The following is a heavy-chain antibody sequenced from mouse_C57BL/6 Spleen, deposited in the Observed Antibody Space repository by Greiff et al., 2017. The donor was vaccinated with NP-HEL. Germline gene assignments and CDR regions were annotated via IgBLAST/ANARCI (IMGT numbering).Heavy chain of an antibody. CDR2: ILPGRGST. Sequence: QVQLQQSGAELMKPGASVKLSCKATGYTFTGYWIEWVKQRPGHGLEWIGEILPGRGSTNYNEKVKGKATFTADTSSNTAYMQLSSLTTEDSAIYYCARSTAYYPFAYWGQGTLVTVSA. D-gene: IGHD2-10*01. CDR3: ARSTAYYPFAY. J-gene: IGHJ3*01. V-gene: IGHV1-9*01. CDR1: GYTFTGYW.